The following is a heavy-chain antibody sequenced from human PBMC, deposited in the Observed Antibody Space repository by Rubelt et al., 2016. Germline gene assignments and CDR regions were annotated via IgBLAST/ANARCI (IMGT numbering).Heavy chain of an antibody. CDR3: AEFCRVTWDDAFDL. J-gene: IGHJ3*01. CDR1: GFTFSSYA. CDR2: ISGSGGST. V-gene: IGHV3-23*01. D-gene: IGHD1-26*01. Sequence: EVQLLESGGGLVQPGGSLRLPCAASGFTFSSYAMSWVRQAPGKGLEWVSAISGSGGSTYYADSGKGRFTHPRNNYKNPRYLHMSSRGAEGTAVYYCAEFCRVTWDDAFDLWGQGTMVTVSS.